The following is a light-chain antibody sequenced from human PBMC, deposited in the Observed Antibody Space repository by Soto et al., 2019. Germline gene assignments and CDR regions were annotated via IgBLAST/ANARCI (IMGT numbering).Light chain of an antibody. CDR1: SSDIGGYDY. J-gene: IGLJ1*01. CDR3: CSYTRTSNHYF. V-gene: IGLV2-14*01. Sequence: SALTQPASASGSPGQSITISCTGTSSDIGGYDYVSWYQQRPGKAPKLMSYEVRYRPSGVSNRFSGSKSGNTASLTISGLQAEDEADYYCCSYTRTSNHYFFGSGTKVTVL. CDR2: EVR.